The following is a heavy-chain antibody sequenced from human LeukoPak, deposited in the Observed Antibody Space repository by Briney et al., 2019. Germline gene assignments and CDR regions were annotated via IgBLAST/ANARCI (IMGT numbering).Heavy chain of an antibody. J-gene: IGHJ6*02. CDR2: ISYDGSNK. CDR3: ARDHNILTGYYTSYYYYYGMDV. Sequence: GGSLRLSCAASGFTFSSYAMHWVRQAPGKGLEGVAVISYDGSNKYYADSVKGRFTISRDNSKNTLYLQMNSLRAEDTAVYYCARDHNILTGYYTSYYYYYGMDVWGQGTTVTVSS. D-gene: IGHD3-9*01. CDR1: GFTFSSYA. V-gene: IGHV3-30-3*01.